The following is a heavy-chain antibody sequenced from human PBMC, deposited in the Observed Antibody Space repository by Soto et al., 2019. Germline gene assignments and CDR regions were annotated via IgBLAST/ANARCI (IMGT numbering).Heavy chain of an antibody. Sequence: GGSLRLSCAGSGFTFSRYVMSWVRQAPGKGLEWVSAISGSGGSTYFADSVKGRFTISRDNSKNTLYLQMNRLRAGDTAVYYCAKVSGDQLLSTFDYWGQGTLVTVSS. D-gene: IGHD2-2*01. J-gene: IGHJ4*02. CDR1: GFTFSRYV. CDR3: AKVSGDQLLSTFDY. CDR2: ISGSGGST. V-gene: IGHV3-23*01.